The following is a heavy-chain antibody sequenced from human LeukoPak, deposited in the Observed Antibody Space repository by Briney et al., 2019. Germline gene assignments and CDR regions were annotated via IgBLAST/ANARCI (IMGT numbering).Heavy chain of an antibody. CDR2: INTYNGNT. J-gene: IGHJ4*02. Sequence: ASVKVSCKASGYTLNRFGMSWVRQAPGQGLEWLGWINTYNGNTKVGEKFQGRVTMTTDTSTSTVYMEMTSLRSDDTAVYFCARDRGGSYSAIDYWGQGTLVTVSS. CDR1: GYTLNRFG. CDR3: ARDRGGSYSAIDY. D-gene: IGHD1-26*01. V-gene: IGHV1-18*01.